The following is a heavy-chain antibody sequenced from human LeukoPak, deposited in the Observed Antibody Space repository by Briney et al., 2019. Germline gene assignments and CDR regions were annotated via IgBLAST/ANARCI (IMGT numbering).Heavy chain of an antibody. V-gene: IGHV4-38-2*02. CDR2: IYHSGST. CDR1: GGSISSGYY. D-gene: IGHD2-2*01. Sequence: SETLSLTCTVSGGSISSGYYWGWIRQPPGKGLEWIESIYHSGSTYYNPSLKSRVTISVDTSKNQFSLKLSSVTAADTAVYYCARSLVVVPAAIDWFDPWGQGTLVTVSS. CDR3: ARSLVVVPAAIDWFDP. J-gene: IGHJ5*02.